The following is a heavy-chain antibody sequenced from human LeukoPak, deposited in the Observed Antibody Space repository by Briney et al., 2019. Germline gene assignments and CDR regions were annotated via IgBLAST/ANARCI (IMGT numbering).Heavy chain of an antibody. Sequence: GASVKVSCKASGYTFTSYYMHWVRQAPGQGLEWMGIINPSGGSTSYAQKFQGRVTMTRNTSISTAYMELSSLRSEDTAVYYCARAGIATHYAFDIWGQGTMVTVSS. V-gene: IGHV1-46*01. CDR1: GYTFTSYY. J-gene: IGHJ3*02. CDR2: INPSGGST. CDR3: ARAGIATHYAFDI. D-gene: IGHD6-13*01.